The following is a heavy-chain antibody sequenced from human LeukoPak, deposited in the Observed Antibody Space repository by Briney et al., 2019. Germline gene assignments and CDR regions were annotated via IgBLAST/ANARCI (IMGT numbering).Heavy chain of an antibody. J-gene: IGHJ4*02. CDR3: TSEYSSSPAY. D-gene: IGHD6-6*01. Sequence: SETLSLTCTVSGGSITNPTYHWGWVRQPPGTGLEWIGSIYYNGNSYYSLDHKSRLTLSIDTSNNQFSLKLESVTAADTAVYYCTSEYSSSPAYWGQGTLVTVSS. CDR1: GGSITNPTYH. V-gene: IGHV4-39*02. CDR2: IYYNGNS.